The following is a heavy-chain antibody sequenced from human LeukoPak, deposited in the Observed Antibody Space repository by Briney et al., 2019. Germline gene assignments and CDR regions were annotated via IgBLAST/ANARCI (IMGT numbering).Heavy chain of an antibody. D-gene: IGHD6-13*01. CDR1: GGSIISYY. CDR2: IHSSGST. CDR3: SRSLPGAVGAADL. J-gene: IGHJ5*02. Sequence: SETLSLTCTVSGGSIISYYWSWIRQTPGKGLEWIAYIHSSGSTNYNPSLTSRVTISVDTSKNHFSLKVTSMTAADTGIYYCSRSLPGAVGAADLWGQGTLVTVSS. V-gene: IGHV4-59*01.